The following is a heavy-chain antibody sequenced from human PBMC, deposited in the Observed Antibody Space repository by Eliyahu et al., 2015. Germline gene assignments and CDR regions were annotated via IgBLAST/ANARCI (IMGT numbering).Heavy chain of an antibody. CDR2: IYPGDSDT. CDR3: ARPRHGYNWDLGY. J-gene: IGHJ4*02. Sequence: EVQLVQSGAXVKKPGESLKISCKXSGYSFTSYWIXWVRPXPGKGLEWMGIIYPGDSDTRYSPSFQGQVTISADKSISTAFLQWSSLKASDTAIYYCARPRHGYNWDLGYWGQGTLVTVSS. V-gene: IGHV5-51*01. D-gene: IGHD5-24*01. CDR1: GYSFTSYW.